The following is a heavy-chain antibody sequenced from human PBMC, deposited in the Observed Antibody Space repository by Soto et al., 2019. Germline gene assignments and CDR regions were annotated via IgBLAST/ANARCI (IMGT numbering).Heavy chain of an antibody. J-gene: IGHJ4*02. CDR2: ISAYNGNT. D-gene: IGHD3-22*01. V-gene: IGHV1-18*01. CDR3: ARASTPYYYDTSGYDV. CDR1: GYTFTNYG. Sequence: QVQLVQSGAEVKKPGASVKVSCKASGYTFTNYGITWVRQAPGQGLEWMGWISAYNGNTNYAQKLQGRVTMTTDTSTSPAYMELRSIRSDDTAVYYCARASTPYYYDTSGYDVWGQGTLVSVSS.